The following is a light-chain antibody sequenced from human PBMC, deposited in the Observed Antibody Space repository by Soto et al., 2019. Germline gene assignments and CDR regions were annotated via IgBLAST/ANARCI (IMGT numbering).Light chain of an antibody. Sequence: IVLTQSPCTLSLSPGERATLSCRASQSFSSSYLAWYQQKPGQAPRLLIYGASSRATGIPDRFSGSGSGTDFTLTISSLEPEDFAVYYCQHYGSAPCTFGPGTKVDVK. CDR2: GAS. CDR1: QSFSSSY. V-gene: IGKV3-20*01. CDR3: QHYGSAPCT. J-gene: IGKJ3*01.